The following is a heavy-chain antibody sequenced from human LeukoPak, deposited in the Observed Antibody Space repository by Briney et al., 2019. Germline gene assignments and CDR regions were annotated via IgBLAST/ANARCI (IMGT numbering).Heavy chain of an antibody. CDR2: ISSSGSTI. D-gene: IGHD5-12*01. V-gene: IGHV3-48*03. Sequence: PGGSLRLSCAASGFTFSSYEMNWVRQAPGKGLEWVSYISSSGSTIYYADSVKGRFTISRDNAKNSLYLQMNSLRAEDTAVHYCARGGGYSGYDFDYWGQGTLVTVSS. CDR3: ARGGGYSGYDFDY. CDR1: GFTFSSYE. J-gene: IGHJ4*02.